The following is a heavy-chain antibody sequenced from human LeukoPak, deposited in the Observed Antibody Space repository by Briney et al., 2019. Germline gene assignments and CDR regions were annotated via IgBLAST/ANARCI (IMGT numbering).Heavy chain of an antibody. D-gene: IGHD2-15*01. J-gene: IGHJ2*01. CDR3: AKDHCSGFPGCFYFDL. V-gene: IGHV3-33*06. Sequence: GGSLRLSCTRSGFTFNFYGLHWVRQAPGKGLEWVAGIWYDGSNKFYAESVKGRFVISRDNSNSTMFLQMNSVRVEDTAIYYCAKDHCSGFPGCFYFDLWGRGALVTASS. CDR2: IWYDGSNK. CDR1: GFTFNFYG.